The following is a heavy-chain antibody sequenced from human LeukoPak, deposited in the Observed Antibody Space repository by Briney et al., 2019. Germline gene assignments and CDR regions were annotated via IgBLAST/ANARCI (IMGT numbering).Heavy chain of an antibody. CDR2: INPSGGST. Sequence: ASVKVSCKASGYTFTNFYMQWVRQAPGQGLEWMGIINPSGGSTSYAQKFQGRLTMTRDTSTSTVYMELSSLRSDDTAVYYCGRMWASSSPYFDYWARAPWSPSPQ. V-gene: IGHV1-46*01. CDR1: GYTFTNFY. D-gene: IGHD6-6*01. CDR3: GRMWASSSPYFDY. J-gene: IGHJ4*02.